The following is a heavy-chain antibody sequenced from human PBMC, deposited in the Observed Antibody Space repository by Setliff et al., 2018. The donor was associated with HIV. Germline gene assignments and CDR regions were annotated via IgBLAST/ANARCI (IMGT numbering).Heavy chain of an antibody. J-gene: IGHJ5*01. CDR2: ISGIGSST. D-gene: IGHD6-13*01. CDR3: ARVGYTSFWYDS. CDR1: GFTFSTYA. V-gene: IGHV3-23*01. Sequence: GGSLRLSCAASGFTFSTYAMSWVRQAPGKGLEWVSDISGIGSSTYYADSVQGRFTISRDNSKNTLYLQMNSLRPEDTAVYYCARVGYTSFWYDSWGQGTLVTVSS.